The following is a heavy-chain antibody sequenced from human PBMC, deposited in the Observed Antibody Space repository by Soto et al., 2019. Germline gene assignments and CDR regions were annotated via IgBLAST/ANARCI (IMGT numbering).Heavy chain of an antibody. Sequence: PGGSLRLSCAASGVTFSSYAMSWVRQAPGKGPEWVSAISGSGGSTYYADSVKGRFTISRDNSKNTLYLQMNSLRAEDTAVYYCAKDGTVRYEDSSSSSYYYYYMDVWGKGTTVTVSS. D-gene: IGHD6-6*01. CDR3: AKDGTVRYEDSSSSSYYYYYMDV. J-gene: IGHJ6*03. CDR2: ISGSGGST. CDR1: GVTFSSYA. V-gene: IGHV3-23*01.